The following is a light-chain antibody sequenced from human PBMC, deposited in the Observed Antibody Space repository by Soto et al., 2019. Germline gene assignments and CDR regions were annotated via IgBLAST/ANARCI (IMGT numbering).Light chain of an antibody. CDR2: AAS. CDR3: QQSGNSPPT. Sequence: TVLTQSPGTLSLTPGERAEIYCRASQSVSTKFLAWYQQKPGQAPRLLIYAASNRATGIPDRFSGSGSGTDFTLTISRLEPEDFAVYYCQQSGNSPPTFGQRTKVDIK. V-gene: IGKV3-20*01. J-gene: IGKJ1*01. CDR1: QSVSTKF.